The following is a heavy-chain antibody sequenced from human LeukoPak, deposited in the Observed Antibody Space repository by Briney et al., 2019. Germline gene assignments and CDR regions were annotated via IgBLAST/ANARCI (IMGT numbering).Heavy chain of an antibody. J-gene: IGHJ4*02. D-gene: IGHD3-16*01. CDR1: GFTFSSYD. V-gene: IGHV3-30*03. CDR3: ARAMIHDY. Sequence: GGSLRLSCAASGFTFSSYDIHWVRQAPGKGLEWVAVISYDGSNKYYADSVKGRFTISRDNSKNTLYLQMNSLRAEDTAVYYCARAMIHDYWGQGTLVTVSS. CDR2: ISYDGSNK.